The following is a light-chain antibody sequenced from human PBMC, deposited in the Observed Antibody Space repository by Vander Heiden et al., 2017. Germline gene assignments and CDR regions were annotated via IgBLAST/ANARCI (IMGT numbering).Light chain of an antibody. Sequence: EIVMTQSPATPSVSPGERATLSCRASQSVSSNLAWYQQKPGQAPRLLIYGASTRATGIPARLSGRGSGTEFTRTISSLKSEDFAVYYCHQYKNWPRTFGQGTKVEIK. V-gene: IGKV3-15*01. J-gene: IGKJ1*01. CDR1: QSVSSN. CDR2: GAS. CDR3: HQYKNWPRT.